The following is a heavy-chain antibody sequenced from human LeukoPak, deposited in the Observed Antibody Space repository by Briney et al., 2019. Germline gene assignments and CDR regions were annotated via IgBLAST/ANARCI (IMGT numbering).Heavy chain of an antibody. J-gene: IGHJ3*02. V-gene: IGHV1-2*02. Sequence: ASVKVSCKASGYTFTGYYMHWVRQAPGQGLEWMGWINPNSGGTKYAQKFQGRVTMTRDTSISTAYMELSRLRSDDTAVYYCARVRPPGVPAASDAFDIWGQGTMVTVSS. CDR2: INPNSGGT. CDR1: GYTFTGYY. D-gene: IGHD2-2*01. CDR3: ARVRPPGVPAASDAFDI.